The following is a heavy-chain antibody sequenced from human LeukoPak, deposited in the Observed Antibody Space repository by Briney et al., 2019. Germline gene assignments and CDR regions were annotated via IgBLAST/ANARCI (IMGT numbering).Heavy chain of an antibody. Sequence: ASVKVSCKASGYTFTSYGISWVRQAPGQGLEWMGWISAYYGNTNYAQKLQGRVTMTTDTSTSTAYMELRSLRSDDTAVYYCAREPYGDYTLGGFDYWGQGTLVTVSS. CDR3: AREPYGDYTLGGFDY. D-gene: IGHD4-17*01. J-gene: IGHJ4*02. CDR2: ISAYYGNT. CDR1: GYTFTSYG. V-gene: IGHV1-18*01.